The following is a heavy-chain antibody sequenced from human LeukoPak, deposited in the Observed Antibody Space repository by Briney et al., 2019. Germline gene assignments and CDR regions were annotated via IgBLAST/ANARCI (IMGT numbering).Heavy chain of an antibody. CDR3: AKEYTAMVPSWGKDAFDI. D-gene: IGHD5-18*01. Sequence: GGSLRLSCAASGFTFDDYAMHWVRQAPGKGLEWVSGISWNSGSIGYANSVKGRFTISRDNAKNSLYLQMNSLRAEDTALYYCAKEYTAMVPSWGKDAFDIWGQGTMVTVSS. J-gene: IGHJ3*02. CDR2: ISWNSGSI. V-gene: IGHV3-9*01. CDR1: GFTFDDYA.